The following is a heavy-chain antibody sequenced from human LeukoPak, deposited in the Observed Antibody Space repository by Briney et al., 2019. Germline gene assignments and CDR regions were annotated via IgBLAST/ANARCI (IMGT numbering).Heavy chain of an antibody. J-gene: IGHJ4*02. CDR3: AKDLILERRSTPD. CDR1: GFTFRSYG. V-gene: IGHV3-30*18. CDR2: ISNDGSND. D-gene: IGHD1-1*01. Sequence: GGSLRLSCGASGFTFRSYGMHWVRQAPGKGLEWVAFISNDGSNDLYADSVKGRFIISRDNSKNTLYLQMNSLRTEDTAVYYCAKDLILERRSTPDWGQGALVTVSS.